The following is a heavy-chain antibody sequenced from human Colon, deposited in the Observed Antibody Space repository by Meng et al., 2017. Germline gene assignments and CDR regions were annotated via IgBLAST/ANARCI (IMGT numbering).Heavy chain of an antibody. CDR3: AKEWSSSYAYYDA. V-gene: IGHV3-30*04. CDR2: VTYDGKKQ. D-gene: IGHD3-16*01. J-gene: IGHJ5*01. Sequence: VTLVHSGGGVVQPGLSLRLSCSASGCNFRELGLHWVRKAPGKGLEWVAAVTYDGKKQYYADSVKGRFIISRDNSDNTLYLQMGSLKPEDTAIYYCAKEWSSSYAYYDAWGQGTLVTVSS. CDR1: GCNFRELG.